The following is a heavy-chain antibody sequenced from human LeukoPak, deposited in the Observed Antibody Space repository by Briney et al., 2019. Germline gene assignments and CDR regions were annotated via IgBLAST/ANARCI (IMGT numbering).Heavy chain of an antibody. V-gene: IGHV1-69*05. CDR3: ARGDGSSSPGSGYMDV. Sequence: SVKVSCKASGGTFSSYAISWVRQAPGQGLEWMGGIIPIFGTANYAQKFQGRVTITTDESTSTAYMELSSLRSEDTAVYYCARGDGSSSPGSGYMDVWGKGTTVTVSS. CDR1: GGTFSSYA. CDR2: IIPIFGTA. J-gene: IGHJ6*03. D-gene: IGHD6-13*01.